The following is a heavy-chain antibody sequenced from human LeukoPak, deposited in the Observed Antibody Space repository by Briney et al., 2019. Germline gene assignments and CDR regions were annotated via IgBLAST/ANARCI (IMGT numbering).Heavy chain of an antibody. CDR3: AKDHIAAAGVFDY. CDR2: ISYDGSNK. J-gene: IGHJ4*02. V-gene: IGHV3-30*18. D-gene: IGHD6-13*01. CDR1: EFTFSNYA. Sequence: GGSLRLSCAASEFTFSNYAMNWVRQAPGKGLEWVAVISYDGSNKYYADSVKGRFTISRDNSKNTLYLQMNSLRAEDTAVYYCAKDHIAAAGVFDYWGRGTLVTVSS.